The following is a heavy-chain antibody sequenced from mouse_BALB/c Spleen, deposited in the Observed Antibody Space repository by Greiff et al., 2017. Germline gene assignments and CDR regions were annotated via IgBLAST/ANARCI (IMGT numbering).Heavy chain of an antibody. D-gene: IGHD2-10*01. V-gene: IGHV1-7*01. CDR1: GYTFTSYW. CDR2: INPSTGYT. J-gene: IGHJ2*01. Sequence: QVQLQQSGAELAKPGASVKMSCKASGYTFTSYWMHWVKQRPGQGLEWIGYINPSTGYTEYNQKFKDKATLTADKSSSTAYMQLSSLTSEDSAVYYCTRSTYSRFDYWGQGTTLTVSS. CDR3: TRSTYSRFDY.